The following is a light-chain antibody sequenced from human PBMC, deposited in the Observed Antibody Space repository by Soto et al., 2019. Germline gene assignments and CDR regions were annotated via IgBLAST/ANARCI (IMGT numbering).Light chain of an antibody. J-gene: IGLJ2*01. CDR2: EVS. CDR3: SSYTSSSTLVV. Sequence: QCALTQPASVSGSPGQSMTISCTGTSSDVGGYNYVSWYQQHPGKAPKLMIYEVSNRPSGVSNRFSGSKSGNTASLTISGLQAEDEADYYCSSYTSSSTLVVFGGGTKLTVL. CDR1: SSDVGGYNY. V-gene: IGLV2-14*01.